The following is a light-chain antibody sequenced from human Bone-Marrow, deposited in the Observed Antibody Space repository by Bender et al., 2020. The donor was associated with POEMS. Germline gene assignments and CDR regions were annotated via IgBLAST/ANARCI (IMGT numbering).Light chain of an antibody. V-gene: IGLV2-14*02. CDR3: SSYTRSSTLVV. Sequence: HSALAQPASVSGSPGQSITISCTGSSSDIGTYDLVSWYQQHPGKAPQLLIYAVTNRPSGVSDRFSGSKSGNTASLTISGLQTEDEAAYYCSSYTRSSTLVVFGGGTKLTVL. CDR2: AVT. CDR1: SSDIGTYDL. J-gene: IGLJ2*01.